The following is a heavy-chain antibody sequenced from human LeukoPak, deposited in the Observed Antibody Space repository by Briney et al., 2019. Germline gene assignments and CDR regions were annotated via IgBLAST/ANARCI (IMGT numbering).Heavy chain of an antibody. Sequence: GGSLRLSCAVSGITLNNYGMTWVRQAPGKGLEWVAGISDRGGSTKYADSVKGRFTISRDNPKNTLYLQMYSLRAEDTAVYFCAKRGVVIRVILVGFHKEAYYFESWGQGALVTVSS. CDR3: AKRGVVIRVILVGFHKEAYYFES. D-gene: IGHD3/OR15-3a*01. CDR1: GITLNNYG. J-gene: IGHJ4*02. CDR2: ISDRGGST. V-gene: IGHV3-23*01.